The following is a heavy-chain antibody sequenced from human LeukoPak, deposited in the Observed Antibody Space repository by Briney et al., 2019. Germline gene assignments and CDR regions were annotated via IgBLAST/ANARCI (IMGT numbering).Heavy chain of an antibody. V-gene: IGHV3-11*06. CDR3: ARLTFGGVIGFDY. CDR2: ISSSSSYT. Sequence: PGGSLRLSCAASGFTFSDYYMGWIRQAPGKGLEWVSYISSSSSYTNYADSVKGRFTISRDNAKNSLYLQMNSLRAEDTAVYYCARLTFGGVIGFDYWGQGTLVTVSS. D-gene: IGHD3-16*02. J-gene: IGHJ4*02. CDR1: GFTFSDYY.